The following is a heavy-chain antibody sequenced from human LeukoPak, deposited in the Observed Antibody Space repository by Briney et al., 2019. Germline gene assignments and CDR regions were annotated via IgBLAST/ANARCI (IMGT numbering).Heavy chain of an antibody. CDR3: AMREDYGDYLFDY. J-gene: IGHJ4*02. Sequence: SETLSLTCAVSGGSISSSNWWSWVRQPPGKGLEWIGEIYHSGSTNYNPSLKSRVAISVDKSKNQFSLKLSSVTAADTAVYYCAMREDYGDYLFDYWGQGTLVTVSS. CDR1: GGSISSSNW. CDR2: IYHSGST. D-gene: IGHD4-17*01. V-gene: IGHV4-4*02.